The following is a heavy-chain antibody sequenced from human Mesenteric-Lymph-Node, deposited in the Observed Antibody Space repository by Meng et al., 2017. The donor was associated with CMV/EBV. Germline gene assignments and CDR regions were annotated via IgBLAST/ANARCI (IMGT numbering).Heavy chain of an antibody. CDR1: GGSVSSGSHY. CDR2: MYYSGST. Sequence: VSGGSVSSGSHYWSWIRQPPGKGLEWIAYMYYSGSTNYNPSLKSRVTISVDTSKNQFSLKLSSLTAADTAVYYCARAGVRGVTNFDYWGQGTLVTVSS. CDR3: ARAGVRGVTNFDY. D-gene: IGHD3-10*01. V-gene: IGHV4-61*01. J-gene: IGHJ4*02.